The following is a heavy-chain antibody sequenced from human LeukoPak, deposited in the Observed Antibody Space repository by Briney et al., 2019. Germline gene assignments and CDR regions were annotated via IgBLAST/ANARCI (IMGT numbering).Heavy chain of an antibody. Sequence: GRSLRLSCTASGFTFGDYEMIWVRQAPGKGLEWVAFIRRKTSGGTTEYAASVKGRFTISRDDSKSIAYLQMNSLKTEDTAVYCCTRVFRRDGYNSIDYWGQGTLVTVSS. CDR2: IRRKTSGGTT. J-gene: IGHJ4*02. CDR1: GFTFGDYE. CDR3: TRVFRRDGYNSIDY. V-gene: IGHV3-49*04. D-gene: IGHD5-24*01.